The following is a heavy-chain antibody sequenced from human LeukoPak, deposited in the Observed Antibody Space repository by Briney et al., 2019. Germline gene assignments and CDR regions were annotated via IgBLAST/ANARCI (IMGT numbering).Heavy chain of an antibody. CDR2: ISGSGGST. J-gene: IGHJ4*02. CDR1: GFTFSSYA. V-gene: IGHV3-23*01. CDR3: AKGGGYDFWSGYSPFDY. D-gene: IGHD3-3*01. Sequence: GGSLRLSCAASGFTFSSYAMSWVRQAPGKGLEWVSAISGSGGSTYYADSVKGRFTISRDDSKNTLYLQMNSLRAEDTAVYYCAKGGGYDFWSGYSPFDYWGQGTLVTVSS.